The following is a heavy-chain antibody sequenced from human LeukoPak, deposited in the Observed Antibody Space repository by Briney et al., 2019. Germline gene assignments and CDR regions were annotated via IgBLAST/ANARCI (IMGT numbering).Heavy chain of an antibody. Sequence: SETLSLTCTVSGYSISSGYYWGWIRQPPGKGLEWIGSIYHSGSTYYNPSLKSRVTISVDTSKNQFSLKLSSVTAADTAVYYCAREESTMIVADWGQGTLVTVSS. CDR1: GYSISSGYY. CDR3: AREESTMIVAD. D-gene: IGHD3-22*01. V-gene: IGHV4-38-2*02. J-gene: IGHJ4*02. CDR2: IYHSGST.